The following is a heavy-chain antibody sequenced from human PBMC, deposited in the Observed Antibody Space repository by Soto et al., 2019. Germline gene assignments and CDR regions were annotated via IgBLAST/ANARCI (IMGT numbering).Heavy chain of an antibody. CDR1: GFTFSSYG. J-gene: IGHJ6*02. V-gene: IGHV3-33*01. CDR2: XLYDGSNK. Sequence: QVQLVESGGGVVQPGRSLRLSCAASGFTFSSYGMHWVRQAPGKGLEWVAVXLYDGSNKYYADSVKGRFTISRDNSKXXXXXXXXXXXXXXXXXXXXXXXXXXXXXXXXXXXGMDVWGQGTTVTVSS. CDR3: XXXXXXXXXXXXXXXGMDV.